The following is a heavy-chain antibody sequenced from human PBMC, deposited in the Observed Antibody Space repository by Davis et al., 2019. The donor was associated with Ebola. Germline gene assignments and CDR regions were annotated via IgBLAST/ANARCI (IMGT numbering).Heavy chain of an antibody. CDR3: ARGPTTVTNDY. Sequence: GESLKISCAASGFTFSSYWMHWVRQAPGKGLVWVSRINSDGSSTSYADSVKGRFTISRDNAKNTLYLQMNSLRAEDTAVYYCARGPTTVTNDYWGQGTLVTVSS. J-gene: IGHJ4*02. V-gene: IGHV3-74*01. D-gene: IGHD4-17*01. CDR2: INSDGSST. CDR1: GFTFSSYW.